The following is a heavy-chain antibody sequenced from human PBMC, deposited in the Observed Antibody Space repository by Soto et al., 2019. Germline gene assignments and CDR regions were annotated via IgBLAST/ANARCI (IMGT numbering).Heavy chain of an antibody. CDR3: ARDGEEYDAFSGVSPDY. D-gene: IGHD3-3*01. CDR1: GFTFSHYW. V-gene: IGHV3-7*01. CDR2: IKKDGRET. Sequence: EVQLVESGGGLVQPGGSLRLSCAASGFTFSHYWMNWVRQAPGKGLEWVANIKKDGRETYYVDSVEGRFTISRDNAKNSLYLQMNSLRAEDTAVYYCARDGEEYDAFSGVSPDYWGQGTLVTVSS. J-gene: IGHJ4*02.